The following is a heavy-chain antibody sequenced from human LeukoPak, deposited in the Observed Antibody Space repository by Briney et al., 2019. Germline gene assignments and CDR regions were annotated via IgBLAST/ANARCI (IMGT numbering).Heavy chain of an antibody. CDR1: GGSISSGGYY. Sequence: PSQTLSLTCTVSGGSISSGGYYWSWIRQHPGKGLEWIGYIYYSGSTYYNPSLKSRVTISVDRSKNQFSLKLSSVTAADTAVYYCARVYYDSSGYYYAYAFDIWGQGTMVTVSS. D-gene: IGHD3-22*01. CDR3: ARVYYDSSGYYYAYAFDI. V-gene: IGHV4-31*03. CDR2: IYYSGST. J-gene: IGHJ3*02.